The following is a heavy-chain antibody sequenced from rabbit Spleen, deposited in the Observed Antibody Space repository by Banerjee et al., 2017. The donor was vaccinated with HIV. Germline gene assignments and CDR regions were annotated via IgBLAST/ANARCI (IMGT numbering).Heavy chain of an antibody. CDR2: IYAGSSGTT. Sequence: QEQLVESGGGLVQPEGSLTLTCTASGFAFSNTYYMCWVRQAPGKGLEWIACIYAGSSGTTDYASWAKGRFTISSHNAQNTLYLQLSSLTGADTATYFCVRDQAGDADYGPYYLNLWGPGTLVTVS. V-gene: IGHV1S45*01. CDR3: VRDQAGDADYGPYYLNL. D-gene: IGHD2-1*01. CDR1: GFAFSNTYY. J-gene: IGHJ4*01.